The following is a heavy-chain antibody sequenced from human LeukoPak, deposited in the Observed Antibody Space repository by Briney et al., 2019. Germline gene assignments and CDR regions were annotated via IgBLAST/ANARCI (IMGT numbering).Heavy chain of an antibody. J-gene: IGHJ4*02. CDR1: GFTFSSYA. V-gene: IGHV3-64*01. D-gene: IGHD6-13*01. Sequence: SGGSLRLSCAASGFTFSSYAMHWVRQAPGKGLNYVSAISSNGGSTYYANSVKGRFTISRDNSKNTLYLQMNSLRAEDTAVYYCAKDRYSSSWDFDYWGQGTLVTVSS. CDR3: AKDRYSSSWDFDY. CDR2: ISSNGGST.